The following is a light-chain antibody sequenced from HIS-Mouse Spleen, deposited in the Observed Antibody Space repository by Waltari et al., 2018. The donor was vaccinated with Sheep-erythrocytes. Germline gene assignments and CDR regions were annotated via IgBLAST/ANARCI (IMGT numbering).Light chain of an antibody. V-gene: IGLV2-23*01. CDR1: SSDVGSYNL. J-gene: IGLJ3*02. CDR3: CSYAGSSTPWV. Sequence: QSALTQHASLSGSPGQSSSIPCTGTSSDVGSYNLVSCYQQNPGKAPKLMIYDGSKRPSGVSNRFSGSKSGNTASLTISGLQAEDEADYYCCSYAGSSTPWVFGGGTKLTVL. CDR2: DGS.